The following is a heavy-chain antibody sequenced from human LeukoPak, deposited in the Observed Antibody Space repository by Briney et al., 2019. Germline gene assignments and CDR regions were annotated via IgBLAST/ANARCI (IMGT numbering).Heavy chain of an antibody. V-gene: IGHV4-59*01. J-gene: IGHJ4*02. D-gene: IGHD4-11*01. Sequence: PSETLSLTCTVSGGSISSYYWSWIRRPPGKGLEWIGYIYYSGSTNYNPSLKSRVTISVDTSKNQFSLKLSSVTAADTAVYYCARAEDYSNYSGWGQGTLVTVSS. CDR3: ARAEDYSNYSG. CDR2: IYYSGST. CDR1: GGSISSYY.